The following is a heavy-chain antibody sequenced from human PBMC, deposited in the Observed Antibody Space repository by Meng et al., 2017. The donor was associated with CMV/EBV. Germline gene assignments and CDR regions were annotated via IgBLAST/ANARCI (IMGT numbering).Heavy chain of an antibody. CDR2: AYYNGGT. D-gene: IGHD3-3*01. CDR1: GSVSSGSSY. V-gene: IGHV4-61*01. CDR3: ARGHDFWSGYYLFDP. Sequence: GSVSSGSSYWTWTRQPPGKGLEWIGYAYYNGGTNYSPSLKSRVTILIDASKNQFSLELTSVTAADTAVYYCARGHDFWSGYYLFDPWGQGTLVTVSS. J-gene: IGHJ5*02.